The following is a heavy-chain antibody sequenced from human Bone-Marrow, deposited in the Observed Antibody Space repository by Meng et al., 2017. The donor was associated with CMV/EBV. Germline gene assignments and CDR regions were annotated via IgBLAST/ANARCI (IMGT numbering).Heavy chain of an antibody. D-gene: IGHD3-10*01. Sequence: GGSLRLSCAASGFTFSSYSMNWVRQAPGKGLEWVSSISSSSSYIYYADSVKGRFTISRDNAKNSLYLQMNSLRAEDTAVYYCARGALLWFGELLYSSYYYGMDVWGQGTTVTVSS. J-gene: IGHJ6*02. CDR3: ARGALLWFGELLYSSYYYGMDV. V-gene: IGHV3-21*01. CDR1: GFTFSSYS. CDR2: ISSSSSYI.